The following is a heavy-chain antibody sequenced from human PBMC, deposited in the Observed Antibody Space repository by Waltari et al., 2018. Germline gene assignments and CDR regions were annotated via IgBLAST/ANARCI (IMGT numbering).Heavy chain of an antibody. Sequence: QESGPGLVKPSGTLSLTCAVSGASITNNYWWSWGRQSPGKGLEWIGQVHGSGKTNYNPSFASRLIMSLDTSTNQISLKVTSATAADTATYYCARDRGRGLYLDSWGQGTLVTVSP. J-gene: IGHJ4*02. CDR3: ARDRGRGLYLDS. V-gene: IGHV4-4*02. CDR1: GASITNNYW. CDR2: VHGSGKT. D-gene: IGHD2-15*01.